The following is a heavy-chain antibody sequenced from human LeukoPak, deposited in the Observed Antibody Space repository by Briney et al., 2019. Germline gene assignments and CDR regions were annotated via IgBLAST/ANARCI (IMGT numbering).Heavy chain of an antibody. Sequence: PGGSLRLSCAASGFTFSSYGMHWVRQAPGKGLEWVAVIWYDGSNKYYADSVKGRFTISRDNSKNTLYLQMNSLRAEDTAVYYCARGNYGDYVSFDYWGQGTLVTVSS. D-gene: IGHD4-17*01. V-gene: IGHV3-33*01. CDR2: IWYDGSNK. CDR1: GFTFSSYG. J-gene: IGHJ4*02. CDR3: ARGNYGDYVSFDY.